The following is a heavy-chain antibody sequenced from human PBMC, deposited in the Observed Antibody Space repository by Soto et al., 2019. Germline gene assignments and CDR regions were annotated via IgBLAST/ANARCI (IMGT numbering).Heavy chain of an antibody. CDR3: ARETGTPAYSYYYYMDV. D-gene: IGHD1-7*01. CDR1: GYTFTSYD. V-gene: IGHV1-8*01. Sequence: ASVKVSCKASGYTFTSYDINWVRQATGQGLEWMGWMNPNSGNTGYAQKFQGRVTMTRNTSISTAYMELSSLRSEDTAVYYCARETGTPAYSYYYYMDVWGKGTTVTVSS. CDR2: MNPNSGNT. J-gene: IGHJ6*03.